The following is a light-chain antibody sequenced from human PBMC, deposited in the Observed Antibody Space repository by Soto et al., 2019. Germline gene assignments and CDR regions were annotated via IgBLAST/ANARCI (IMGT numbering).Light chain of an antibody. CDR2: WAS. CDR1: KSVFYSSNNKNY. CDR3: HQYFSGAQT. Sequence: DIVMTQSTDSLAVSLGERATINCKCSKSVFYSSNNKNYLAWYQQKAGQPPKLLIYWASTREAGVPDRFIGSGSETDFTLPISSLQAQDVAAYYCHQYFSGAQTFGQGTKVEIK. V-gene: IGKV4-1*01. J-gene: IGKJ1*01.